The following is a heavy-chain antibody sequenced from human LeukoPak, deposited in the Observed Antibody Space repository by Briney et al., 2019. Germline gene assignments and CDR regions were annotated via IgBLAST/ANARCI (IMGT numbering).Heavy chain of an antibody. J-gene: IGHJ6*03. CDR1: RFTFSSYW. CDR3: AREDRSGSYYYYYMDV. D-gene: IGHD1-26*01. Sequence: GGSLRLSCAASRFTFSSYWMSWVRQAPGKGLEWVANIKQDGSEKYYVDSVKGRFTISRDNAKNSLYLQMNSLRAEDTAVYYCAREDRSGSYYYYYMDVWGKGTTVTISS. V-gene: IGHV3-7*03. CDR2: IKQDGSEK.